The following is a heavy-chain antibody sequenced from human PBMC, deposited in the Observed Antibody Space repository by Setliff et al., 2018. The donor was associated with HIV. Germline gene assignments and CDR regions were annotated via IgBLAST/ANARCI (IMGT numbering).Heavy chain of an antibody. D-gene: IGHD3-10*01. J-gene: IGHJ4*02. Sequence: LSLTCAVSGDSMSSGDYSWNWIRQSPGKGLEWIGYIYPSGRTYYNPSLKNRVTMSIDRSKKQFSLNLSSVTAADTALYFCDREGAGSVSYYLDFWGQGILVTVSS. CDR2: IYPSGRT. CDR3: DREGAGSVSYYLDF. CDR1: GDSMSSGDYS. V-gene: IGHV4-30-2*06.